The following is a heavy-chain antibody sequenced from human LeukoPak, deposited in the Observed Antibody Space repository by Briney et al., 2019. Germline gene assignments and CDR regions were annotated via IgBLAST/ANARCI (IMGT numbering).Heavy chain of an antibody. V-gene: IGHV3-23*01. Sequence: GGSLRLSCAASGFTFSSYAMSWVRQAPGKGPEWVSAISGSGGSTYYADSVKGRFTISRDNSKNTLYLQMNSLRAEDTAVYYCSTLTSRGLSDSWGQGTLVTVSS. CDR3: STLTSRGLSDS. CDR2: ISGSGGST. J-gene: IGHJ4*02. CDR1: GFTFSSYA. D-gene: IGHD4-11*01.